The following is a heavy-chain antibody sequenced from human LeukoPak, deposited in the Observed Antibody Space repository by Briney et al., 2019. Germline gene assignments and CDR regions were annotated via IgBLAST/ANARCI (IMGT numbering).Heavy chain of an antibody. D-gene: IGHD3-22*01. CDR1: GGSFSGYY. V-gene: IGHV4-34*01. Sequence: SETLSLTCAVYGGSFSGYYLSWIRQPPGKGLEWIGEINHSGSTNYNPSLKSRVTISVDTSKNQFSLKLSSVTAADTAVYYCARAFVYYDRPHMRNWGQGTLVTVSS. J-gene: IGHJ4*02. CDR3: ARAFVYYDRPHMRN. CDR2: INHSGST.